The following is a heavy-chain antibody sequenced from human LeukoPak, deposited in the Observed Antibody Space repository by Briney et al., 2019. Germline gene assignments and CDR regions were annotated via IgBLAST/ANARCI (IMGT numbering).Heavy chain of an antibody. CDR1: GFTFSSYS. V-gene: IGHV3-48*02. Sequence: PGGSLRLSCAASGFTFSSYSMNWVRQAPGKGLEWVSYISRPGNTVYYADSVRGRFAISRDNAKSSLYLQMSSLRDEDTAVYYCAREQGRGSTWYPEYFQPWGQGTLVIVSS. CDR3: AREQGRGSTWYPEYFQP. CDR2: ISRPGNTV. J-gene: IGHJ1*01. D-gene: IGHD6-13*01.